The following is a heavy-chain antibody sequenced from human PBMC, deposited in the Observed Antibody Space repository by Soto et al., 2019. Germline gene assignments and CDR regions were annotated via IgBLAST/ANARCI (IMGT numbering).Heavy chain of an antibody. Sequence: PSETLSLACTVSGGSISSGDYYWSWIRQPPGKGLEWIGYIYYSGSTYYNPSLKSRVTISVDTSKNQFSLKLSSVTAADTAVYYCARHDWDVLMMGNWFDPWGQGTLVTVSS. J-gene: IGHJ5*02. V-gene: IGHV4-30-4*01. CDR3: ARHDWDVLMMGNWFDP. D-gene: IGHD2-8*01. CDR1: GGSISSGDYY. CDR2: IYYSGST.